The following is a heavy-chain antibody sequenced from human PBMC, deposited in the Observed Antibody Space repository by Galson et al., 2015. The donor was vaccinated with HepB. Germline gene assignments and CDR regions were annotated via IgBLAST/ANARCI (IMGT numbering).Heavy chain of an antibody. CDR2: IYYSGDP. CDR1: GGSISGSNSY. D-gene: IGHD5-18*01. CDR3: ARHVDTVMGGPYYFDL. V-gene: IGHV4-39*01. Sequence: SETLSLTCSVSGGSISGSNSYWAWILQPPGKGLEWIGSIYYSGDPHYNPSLKSRVTISVDPSKDQFSLHLSSVTAADTAVYYCARHVDTVMGGPYYFDLWGQGALVTVSS. J-gene: IGHJ4*02.